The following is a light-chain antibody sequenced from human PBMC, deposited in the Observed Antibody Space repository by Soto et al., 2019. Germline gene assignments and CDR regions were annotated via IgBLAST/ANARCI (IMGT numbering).Light chain of an antibody. V-gene: IGLV2-11*01. J-gene: IGLJ1*01. CDR3: CSYADNYFYV. CDR2: DVT. Sequence: QSALTQPRSVSGSPGQSVTISCTGTSSDVGGYNYVSWYQHHPGKAPKLIAYDVTQRPSGIPDRFSGSKSGNTASLTISGLQPDDEADYHCCSYADNYFYVFGSGTKVTVL. CDR1: SSDVGGYNY.